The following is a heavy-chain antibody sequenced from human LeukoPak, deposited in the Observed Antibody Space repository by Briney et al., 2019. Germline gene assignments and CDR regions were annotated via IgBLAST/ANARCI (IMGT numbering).Heavy chain of an antibody. J-gene: IGHJ4*02. CDR2: INHSGST. CDR1: GESFSAYY. Sequence: PSETLSFTCAVYGESFSAYYWSWIRQPPGKGLEWIGDINHSGSTNYNPSLKSRVTISADTSKNQFSLELISVTAADTAVYYCAIGGTTVVDYWAQGTLVTVSS. CDR3: AIGGTTVVDY. D-gene: IGHD4-23*01. V-gene: IGHV4-34*01.